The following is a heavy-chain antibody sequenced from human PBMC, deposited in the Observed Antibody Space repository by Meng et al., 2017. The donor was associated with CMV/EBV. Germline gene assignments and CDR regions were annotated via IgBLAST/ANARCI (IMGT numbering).Heavy chain of an antibody. V-gene: IGHV4-31*03. D-gene: IGHD1-26*01. J-gene: IGHJ4*02. CDR1: GVSISRPGHY. Sequence: CSVSGVSISRPGHYWSWFRQHPGKGLEWIGYIYYSGTTYYSPSLKSRVTISIDTSKNQFSLKLSSVTAADTAVYYCGRLMGATTADFWGQGTLVTVSS. CDR3: GRLMGATTADF. CDR2: IYYSGTT.